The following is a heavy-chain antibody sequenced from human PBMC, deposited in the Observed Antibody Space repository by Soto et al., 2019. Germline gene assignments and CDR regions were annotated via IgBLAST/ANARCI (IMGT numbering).Heavy chain of an antibody. J-gene: IGHJ4*02. Sequence: QVQLQESGPGLVKPSETLSLTCTVSGGSISSYYWSWIRQPPGKGLEWIGYIYYSGSTNYNPSLNSRVTLSVDTSKNQFSLKLSSVTAADTAVHSCARQAKASFAYWGQGTLVTVSS. CDR3: ARQAKASFAY. CDR2: IYYSGST. D-gene: IGHD5-12*01. V-gene: IGHV4-59*08. CDR1: GGSISSYY.